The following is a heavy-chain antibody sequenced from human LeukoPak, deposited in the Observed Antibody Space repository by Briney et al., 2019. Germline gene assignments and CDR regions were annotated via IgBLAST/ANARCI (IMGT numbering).Heavy chain of an antibody. CDR1: GFPYGVYA. Sequence: TGGPLRLSCGPSGFPYGVYAMTWARPAPGKGLEWVGFIKSKTYGGTTEYAASMKGRFTISRDDSKSIAYLQMDSLKTEDTAVYYCARGGGYSGYGFFDYWGQGTLVTVSS. CDR2: IKSKTYGGTT. CDR3: ARGGGYSGYGFFDY. D-gene: IGHD5-12*01. V-gene: IGHV3-49*04. J-gene: IGHJ4*02.